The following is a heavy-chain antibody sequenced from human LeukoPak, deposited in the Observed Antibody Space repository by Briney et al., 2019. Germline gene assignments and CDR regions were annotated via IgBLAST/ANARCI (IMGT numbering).Heavy chain of an antibody. CDR3: ASSYDILDAFDI. D-gene: IGHD3-9*01. CDR1: GFTFSSYS. Sequence: PGGPLRLSCAASGFTFSSYSMSWVRQAPGKGLEWVSSISSSSSYIYYADSVKGRFTISRDNAKNSLYMQMNSLRAEGTAVYYCASSYDILDAFDIWGQGTMVTVSS. V-gene: IGHV3-21*01. J-gene: IGHJ3*02. CDR2: ISSSSSYI.